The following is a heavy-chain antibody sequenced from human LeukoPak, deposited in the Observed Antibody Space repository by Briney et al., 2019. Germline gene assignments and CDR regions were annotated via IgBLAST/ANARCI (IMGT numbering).Heavy chain of an antibody. D-gene: IGHD3-16*01. Sequence: PSETLSLTCTVSGGSISSGSYYWSWIRQPPGEGLQWIGEINRSGRTDYNPSLASRVTISADTSNNQFSLKLTSVTAADTAVYYCACTAYYDTPRVNDYWGQGALVTVSS. J-gene: IGHJ4*02. V-gene: IGHV4-39*07. CDR2: INRSGRT. CDR3: ACTAYYDTPRVNDY. CDR1: GGSISSGSYY.